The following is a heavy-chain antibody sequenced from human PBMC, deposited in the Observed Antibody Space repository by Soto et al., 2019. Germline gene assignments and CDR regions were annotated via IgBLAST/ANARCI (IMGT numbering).Heavy chain of an antibody. J-gene: IGHJ6*03. CDR3: LSDRYFYGSADYYYYYMDV. D-gene: IGHD3-10*01. CDR1: SGSISSSNW. V-gene: IGHV4-4*02. CDR2: IYHSGST. Sequence: SSETLSLTCAVSSGSISSSNWWSWVRQPPGKGLEWIGEIYHSGSTNYNPSLKSRVTISVDKSKNQFSLKLSSVTVADTAVYFCLSDRYFYGSADYYYYYMDVWGKGTTVTVSS.